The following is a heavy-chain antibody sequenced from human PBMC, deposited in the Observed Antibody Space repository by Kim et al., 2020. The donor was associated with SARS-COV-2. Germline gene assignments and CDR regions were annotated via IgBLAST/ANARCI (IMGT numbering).Heavy chain of an antibody. D-gene: IGHD6-13*01. Sequence: SLKSRVTISVDTSKNQFSLKLSSVTAADTAVYYCARGTGIAAAGLYYFDYWGQGTLVTVSS. CDR3: ARGTGIAAAGLYYFDY. V-gene: IGHV4-59*09. J-gene: IGHJ4*02.